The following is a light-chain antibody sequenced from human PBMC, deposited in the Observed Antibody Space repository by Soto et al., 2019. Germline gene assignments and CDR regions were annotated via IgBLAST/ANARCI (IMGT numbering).Light chain of an antibody. Sequence: EIVLTQSPDTLSLSPGERATLSCRASQSVSSSYLAWYQQKPGQAPRLLIYGASSRATGIPDRFSGSGSGTDFTLTISRLEPEDFAVYYCQQYGSSRWTFGQGTKVE. CDR1: QSVSSSY. V-gene: IGKV3-20*01. CDR3: QQYGSSRWT. CDR2: GAS. J-gene: IGKJ1*01.